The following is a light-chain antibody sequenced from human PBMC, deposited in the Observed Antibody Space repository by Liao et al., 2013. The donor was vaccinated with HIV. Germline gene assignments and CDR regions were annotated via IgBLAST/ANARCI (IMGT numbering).Light chain of an antibody. CDR3: QVWHQGSDHRV. CDR2: FDT. J-gene: IGLJ3*02. CDR1: NIGSDT. Sequence: SYVLIQPPSVSVAPGQTAIITCGGDNIGSDTVHWYRQQPGQAPVMVIFFDTDRPSGIPDRFSASKSDNTATLTINRVEAGDEADYYCQVWHQGSDHRVFGGGTKLTVL. V-gene: IGLV3-21*01.